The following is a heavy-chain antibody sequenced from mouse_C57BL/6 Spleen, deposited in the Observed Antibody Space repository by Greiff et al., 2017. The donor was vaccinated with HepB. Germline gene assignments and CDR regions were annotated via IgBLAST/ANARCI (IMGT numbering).Heavy chain of an antibody. D-gene: IGHD2-3*01. Sequence: EVQLVESGPGLVKPSQSLSLTCSVTGYSITSGYYWNWIRQFPGNKLEWMGYISYDGSNNYNPSLKNRISITRDTSKNQFFLKLNSVTTEDTATYYCARDYDGYYGYFDYWGQGTTLTVSS. CDR1: GYSITSGYY. CDR3: ARDYDGYYGYFDY. CDR2: ISYDGSN. J-gene: IGHJ2*01. V-gene: IGHV3-6*01.